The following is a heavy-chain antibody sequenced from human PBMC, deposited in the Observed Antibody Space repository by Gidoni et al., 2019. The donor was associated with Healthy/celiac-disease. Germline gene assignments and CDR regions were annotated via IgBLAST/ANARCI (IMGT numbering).Heavy chain of an antibody. D-gene: IGHD3-22*01. CDR3: ARGAPDSSGYYNPPLY. J-gene: IGHJ4*02. Sequence: LEWIGSIYYSGSTYYNPSLKSRVTISVDTSKNQFSLKLSSVTAADTAVYYCARGAPDSSGYYNPPLYWGQGTLVTVSS. CDR2: IYYSGST. V-gene: IGHV4-39*01.